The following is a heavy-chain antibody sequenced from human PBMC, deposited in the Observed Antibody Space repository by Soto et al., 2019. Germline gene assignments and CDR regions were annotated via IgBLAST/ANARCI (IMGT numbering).Heavy chain of an antibody. CDR1: GFTFDTYW. J-gene: IGHJ4*02. Sequence: EVQLVESGGGLVQPGGSLRLSCAVSGFTFDTYWMHWVRQAPGKGLAWVSRIKSDGSTTDYADSVKGRFTISRDNAKNTLYLQMTSLTAEDTAIYYCARAITSVGATTRGDYWGQGTLVTVSS. CDR2: IKSDGSTT. D-gene: IGHD1-26*01. V-gene: IGHV3-74*01. CDR3: ARAITSVGATTRGDY.